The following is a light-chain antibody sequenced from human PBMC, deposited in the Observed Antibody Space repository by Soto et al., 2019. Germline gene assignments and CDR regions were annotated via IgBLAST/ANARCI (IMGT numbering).Light chain of an antibody. CDR1: QSISSW. Sequence: CRASQSISSWLAWYQQKPGKANKLLIYDASSLESGVPSRFSGSGSGTDFTLTISSLQAEDVAVYYCQQYYSTPWKFGQGTKVDIK. J-gene: IGKJ1*01. CDR3: QQYYSTPWK. V-gene: IGKV1-5*01. CDR2: DAS.